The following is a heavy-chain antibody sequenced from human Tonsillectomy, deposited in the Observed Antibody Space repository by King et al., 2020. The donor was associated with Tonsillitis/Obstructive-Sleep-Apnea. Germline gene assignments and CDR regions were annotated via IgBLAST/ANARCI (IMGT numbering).Heavy chain of an antibody. CDR2: IYYSGST. V-gene: IGHV4-59*08. D-gene: IGHD6-19*01. Sequence: QVQLQESGPGLVKPSETLSLTCTVSGGSISSYYWSWIRQPPGKGLEWIGYIYYSGSTNYNPSLKSRVTISVDTSKNQFSLKLSSVTAADTAVYYCASPGIAVEGYDYWGQGTLVTVSS. CDR1: GGSISSYY. CDR3: ASPGIAVEGYDY. J-gene: IGHJ4*02.